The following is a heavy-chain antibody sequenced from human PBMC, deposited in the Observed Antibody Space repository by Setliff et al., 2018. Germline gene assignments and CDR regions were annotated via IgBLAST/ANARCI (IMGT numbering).Heavy chain of an antibody. CDR2: ISSSGSTI. Sequence: PGGSLRLSCAASGFTFSSYEMNWVRQAPGKGLEWVSYISSSGSTIYYADSVKGRFTISKDTSKNQVVLTMTNMDPVDTATYYCARVKLSDYYDSSGYYHFDYWGQGTLVTVSS. CDR1: GFTFSSYE. CDR3: ARVKLSDYYDSSGYYHFDY. V-gene: IGHV3-48*03. J-gene: IGHJ4*02. D-gene: IGHD3-22*01.